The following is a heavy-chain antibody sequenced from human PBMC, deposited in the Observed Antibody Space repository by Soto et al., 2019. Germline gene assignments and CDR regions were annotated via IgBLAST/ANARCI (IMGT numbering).Heavy chain of an antibody. CDR3: ARGGNSGYVD. CDR2: INHSGST. Sequence: QVQLQLWGAGLLKPSETLSLTCAVYGGSFRGYYWSWIRQPPGKGLEWIGEINHSGSTNYNPSLKSRVTISVDTSKIQFSLKLSSVTAADTAVYYCARGGNSGYVDWGQGTLVTVSS. CDR1: GGSFRGYY. D-gene: IGHD5-12*01. V-gene: IGHV4-34*01. J-gene: IGHJ4*02.